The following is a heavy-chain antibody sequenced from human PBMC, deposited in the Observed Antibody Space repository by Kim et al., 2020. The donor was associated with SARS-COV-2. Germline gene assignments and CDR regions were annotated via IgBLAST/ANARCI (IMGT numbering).Heavy chain of an antibody. CDR1: GFTFSSYG. CDR2: IWYDGSNK. CDR3: ARGKSTSSWYNWFDP. D-gene: IGHD6-13*01. V-gene: IGHV3-33*08. J-gene: IGHJ5*02. Sequence: GGSLRLSCAASGFTFSSYGMHWVRQAPGKGLEWVAVIWYDGSNKYYADSVKGRFTISRDNSKNTLYLQMNSLRAEDTAVYYCARGKSTSSWYNWFDPWGQGTLVTVSS.